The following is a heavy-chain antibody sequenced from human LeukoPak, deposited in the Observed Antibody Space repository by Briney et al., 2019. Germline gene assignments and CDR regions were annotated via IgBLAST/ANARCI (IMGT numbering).Heavy chain of an antibody. V-gene: IGHV4-34*01. J-gene: IGHJ4*02. Sequence: ETLSLTCAVYGGSFSGYYCSWIRQPPGKGLEWIGEINHSGSTNYNPSLKSRVTISVDTSKNQFSLKLSSVTAADTAVYYCARGPPLPAGGSCYDYWGQGTLVTVSS. CDR2: INHSGST. CDR1: GGSFSGYY. D-gene: IGHD2-15*01. CDR3: ARGPPLPAGGSCYDY.